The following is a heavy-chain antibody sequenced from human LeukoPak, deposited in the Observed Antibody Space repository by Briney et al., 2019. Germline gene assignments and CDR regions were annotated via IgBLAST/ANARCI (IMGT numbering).Heavy chain of an antibody. CDR3: ARGGPKYCSSTSCALPGGGY. CDR1: GGSFSGYY. CDR2: INHSGST. J-gene: IGHJ4*02. Sequence: SETLSLICAVYGGSFSGYYWSWIRQPPGKGLEWIGEINHSGSTNYNPSLKSRVTISVDTSKNQFSLKLSSVTAADTAVYYCARGGPKYCSSTSCALPGGGYWGQGTLVTVSS. V-gene: IGHV4-34*01. D-gene: IGHD2-2*01.